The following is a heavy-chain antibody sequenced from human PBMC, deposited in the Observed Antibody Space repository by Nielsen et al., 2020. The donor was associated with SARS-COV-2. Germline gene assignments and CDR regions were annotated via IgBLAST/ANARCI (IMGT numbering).Heavy chain of an antibody. D-gene: IGHD5-12*01. V-gene: IGHV3-11*01. CDR3: ARNGHGGYDWSPRYFDP. Sequence: GESLKISCAASGFTFSDYYMSWVRQSPGRGLEWVSYINTPATIYYADSLKGRFTISRDNPKNSLYLQMNSLRAEDTAVYYCARNGHGGYDWSPRYFDPWGRGTLVTVSS. CDR2: INTPATI. CDR1: GFTFSDYY. J-gene: IGHJ2*01.